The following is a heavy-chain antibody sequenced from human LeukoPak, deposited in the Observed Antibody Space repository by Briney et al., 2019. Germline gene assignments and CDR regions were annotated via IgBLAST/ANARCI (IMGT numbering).Heavy chain of an antibody. CDR1: GGSFSGYY. CDR2: INHSGST. CDR3: ARKGFIAARPLDY. Sequence: SETLSLTCAVYGGSFSGYYWSWIRQPPGKGLESIGEINHSGSTNYNPSLKSRVTISVDTSKNQFSLKLSSVTAADTAVYYCARKGFIAARPLDYWGQGTLVTVSS. D-gene: IGHD6-6*01. V-gene: IGHV4-34*01. J-gene: IGHJ4*02.